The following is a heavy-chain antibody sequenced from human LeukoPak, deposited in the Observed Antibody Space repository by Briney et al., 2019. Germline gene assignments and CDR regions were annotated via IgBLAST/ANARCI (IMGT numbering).Heavy chain of an antibody. CDR3: ASPRGYDFWSGPFDY. CDR1: AFTFSIYG. D-gene: IGHD3-3*01. CDR2: ISYDGSKT. J-gene: IGHJ4*02. V-gene: IGHV3-30*03. Sequence: GRSLRLSCVASAFTFSIYGMHWVRQAPGKGLEWVAVISYDGSKTYYADSVKGRFTISRDNSKDTLYLQMNSLRAEDTAVYHCASPRGYDFWSGPFDYWGQGTLVTVSS.